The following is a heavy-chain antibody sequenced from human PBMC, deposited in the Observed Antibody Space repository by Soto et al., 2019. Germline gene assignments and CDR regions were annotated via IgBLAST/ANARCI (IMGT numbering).Heavy chain of an antibody. CDR2: IIPIFGTA. D-gene: IGHD2-2*02. V-gene: IGHV1-69*13. J-gene: IGHJ6*02. Sequence: GASVKVSCKASGGTFSSYAISWVRQAPGQGLEWLGGIIPIFGTANYAQKIQGRVTITADESTSTAYMELSSLRSEDTAAYYCARGGRPGNEIVVVPAAIPRAHYYYGMDVWGQGTTVTVS. CDR3: ARGGRPGNEIVVVPAAIPRAHYYYGMDV. CDR1: GGTFSSYA.